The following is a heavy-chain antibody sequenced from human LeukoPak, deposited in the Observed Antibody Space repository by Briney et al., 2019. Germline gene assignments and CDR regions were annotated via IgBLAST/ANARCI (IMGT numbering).Heavy chain of an antibody. CDR2: IRYDGSNK. Sequence: GGSLRLSCAASGFTFSSYGMHWVRQAPGKGLEWVAFIRYDGSNKYYADSVKGRFTISRDNSKNTLYLQMNSLRAEDTAVYYCAKGSTHSSSWPSYFDYWGQGTLVTVSS. CDR1: GFTFSSYG. D-gene: IGHD6-13*01. J-gene: IGHJ4*02. V-gene: IGHV3-30*02. CDR3: AKGSTHSSSWPSYFDY.